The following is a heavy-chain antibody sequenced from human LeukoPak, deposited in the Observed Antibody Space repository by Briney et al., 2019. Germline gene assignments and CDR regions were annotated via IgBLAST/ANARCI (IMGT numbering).Heavy chain of an antibody. CDR3: AKRDGPFDI. CDR2: VHHSGNT. J-gene: IGHJ4*02. D-gene: IGHD5-24*01. CDR1: EDSFRSDS. V-gene: IGHV4-59*01. Sequence: SETLSLTCTVSEDSFRSDSWNWIRQPPGKALEWIGYVHHSGNTNYNPSVKSRVTMSLDTSKSQFSLKVSSVTAADTAVYYCAKRDGPFDIWGQGTLVTVSS.